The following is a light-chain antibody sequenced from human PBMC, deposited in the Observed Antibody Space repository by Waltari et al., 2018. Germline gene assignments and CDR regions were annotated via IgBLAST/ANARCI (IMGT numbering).Light chain of an antibody. CDR3: QKYDGYRT. J-gene: IGKJ1*01. V-gene: IGKV1-5*03. CDR1: QSISSW. CDR2: KAS. Sequence: DIQMTQSPSTLSASVGDRVTITCRATQSISSWLAWYQRKPGKAPKLLIYKASNLESGVPSRFSGSGSVTEFTLTISSLQPEDFATYYCQKYDGYRTFGQGTKVEIK.